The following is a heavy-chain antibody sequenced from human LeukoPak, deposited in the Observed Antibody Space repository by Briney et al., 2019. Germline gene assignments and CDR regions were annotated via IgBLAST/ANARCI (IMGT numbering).Heavy chain of an antibody. CDR1: GFTFSSYA. V-gene: IGHV3-30*04. CDR2: ISNDGSNK. CDR3: AKDSPFDY. Sequence: GRSLRLSCAASGFTFSSYAMNWVREAPGKGVERGAVISNDGSNKYYADPVKGGLTISRDNSKNTLYLQMNSLSAEDTAVYYCAKDSPFDYWGQGTLVTVSS. J-gene: IGHJ4*02.